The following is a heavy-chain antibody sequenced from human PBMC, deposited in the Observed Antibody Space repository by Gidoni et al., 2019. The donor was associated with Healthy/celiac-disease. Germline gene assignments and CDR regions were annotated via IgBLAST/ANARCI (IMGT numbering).Heavy chain of an antibody. V-gene: IGHV4-39*01. J-gene: IGHJ4*02. CDR3: ARQPKLFYSGSLPSNY. CDR2: IYYSGST. CDR1: GGSISSSSYY. Sequence: QLQLQESGPGLVKPSETLSLTCTVSGGSISSSSYYWGWIRQPPGKGLEWIGSIYYSGSTYYNPSLKSRVTISVDTSKNQFSLKLSSVTAADTAVYYCARQPKLFYSGSLPSNYWGQGTLVTVSS. D-gene: IGHD1-26*01.